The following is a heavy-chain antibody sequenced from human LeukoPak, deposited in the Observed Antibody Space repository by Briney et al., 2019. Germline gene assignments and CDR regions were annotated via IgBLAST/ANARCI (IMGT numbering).Heavy chain of an antibody. J-gene: IGHJ3*02. CDR2: INSDGSST. V-gene: IGHV3-74*01. D-gene: IGHD1-26*01. CDR3: AKLVGAKGDAFDI. CDR1: GFTFSRYW. Sequence: GGSLRLSCAASGFTFSRYWMHWVRQAPGKGLVWVSRINSDGSSTSYADSVKGRFTISRDNAKNTLYLQMNSLRAEDTAVYYCAKLVGAKGDAFDIWGQGTMVTVSS.